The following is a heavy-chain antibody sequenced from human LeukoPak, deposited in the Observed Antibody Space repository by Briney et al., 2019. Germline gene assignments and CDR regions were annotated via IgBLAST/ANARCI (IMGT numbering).Heavy chain of an antibody. J-gene: IGHJ4*02. CDR3: ARDGVGATSYAFDY. Sequence: GGSLRLSCAASGFTFSSYSMNWVRQAPGKGLEWVSYISSSSSTIYYADSVKGRFTISRDNAKNSLYLQMNSLRAEDTAVYYCARDGVGATSYAFDYWGQGTLVTVSS. CDR2: ISSSSSTI. V-gene: IGHV3-48*04. CDR1: GFTFSSYS. D-gene: IGHD1-26*01.